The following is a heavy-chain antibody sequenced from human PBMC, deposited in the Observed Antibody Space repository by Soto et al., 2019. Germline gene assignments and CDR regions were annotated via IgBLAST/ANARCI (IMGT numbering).Heavy chain of an antibody. CDR2: IIPIFGTA. D-gene: IGHD5-18*01. Sequence: QVQLVQSGAEVKKPGSSVKVSCKASGGTFSSYAISWVRQAPGQGLEWMGGIIPIFGTANYAQKFQGRVTITADESTRTAYMELSSLRSEDTDVYYCARTVDTAIRRWFDPWGQGTLVTVSS. CDR1: GGTFSSYA. J-gene: IGHJ5*02. V-gene: IGHV1-69*01. CDR3: ARTVDTAIRRWFDP.